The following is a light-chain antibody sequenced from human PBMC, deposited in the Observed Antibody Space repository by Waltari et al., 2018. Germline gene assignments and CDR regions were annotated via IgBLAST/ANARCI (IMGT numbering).Light chain of an antibody. V-gene: IGKV1-39*01. CDR1: QSISSY. CDR3: QQSYSTLGIT. Sequence: DIQMTQSPSSLSASVGDRVTITCRASQSISSYFNWYQQKPGKAPKLLIYAASSLQSGVPSRVSGSGSGTDFTLTISSLQPEDFATYYCQQSYSTLGITFGPGTKVDIK. J-gene: IGKJ3*01. CDR2: AAS.